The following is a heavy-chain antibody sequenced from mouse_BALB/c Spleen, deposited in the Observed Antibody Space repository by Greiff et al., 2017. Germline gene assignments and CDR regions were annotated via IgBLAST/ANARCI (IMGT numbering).Heavy chain of an antibody. CDR1: GYTFTSYW. CDR2: IYPGNSDT. D-gene: IGHD1-2*01. V-gene: IGHV1-5*01. J-gene: IGHJ4*01. Sequence: EVQLQQSGTVLARPGASVKMSCKASGYTFTSYWMHWVKQRPGQGLEWIGAIYPGNSDTSYNQKFKGKAKLTAVTSTSTAYMELSSLTNEDSAVYYCTRVGVTATLAMDYWGQGPSVTVPS. CDR3: TRVGVTATLAMDY.